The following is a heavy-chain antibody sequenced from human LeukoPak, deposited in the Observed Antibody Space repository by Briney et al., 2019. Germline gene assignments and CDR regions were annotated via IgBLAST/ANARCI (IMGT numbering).Heavy chain of an antibody. CDR1: GFTFSDYY. D-gene: IGHD1-7*01. CDR2: ISSSGSTI. Sequence: GGSLRLSCAASGFTFSDYYMSWIRQAPGKGLEWVSYISSSGSTIYYADSVKGRFTISRDNAKSSLYLQMNSLRAEDTAVYYCARHWNYLDWFDPWGQGTLVTVSS. V-gene: IGHV3-11*01. J-gene: IGHJ5*02. CDR3: ARHWNYLDWFDP.